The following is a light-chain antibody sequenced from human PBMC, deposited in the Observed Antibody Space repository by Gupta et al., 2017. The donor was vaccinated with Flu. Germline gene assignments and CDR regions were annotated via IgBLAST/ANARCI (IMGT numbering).Light chain of an antibody. CDR2: LAS. V-gene: IGKV2-28*01. CDR3: MQTLQSPVA. Sequence: VAPGETASISCRSSQSRLHSNGYNYLDWYVQKPGQSPQLLIYLASKRASGVPDRFIDRGSGTDFTLRIRTGEAEDVGVYYCMQTLQSPVAFGQGTKVEIK. J-gene: IGKJ1*01. CDR1: QSRLHSNGYNY.